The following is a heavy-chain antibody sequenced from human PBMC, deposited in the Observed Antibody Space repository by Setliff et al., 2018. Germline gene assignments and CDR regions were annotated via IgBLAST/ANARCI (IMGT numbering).Heavy chain of an antibody. CDR3: AADYYDSSGYGY. J-gene: IGHJ4*02. V-gene: IGHV1-24*01. Sequence: ASVKVSCKVSGYTLTELSMHWVRQAPGQGLEWMGGFDPEDGETIYAPKFQGRVTMTEDTSTDTAHMELSSLRSEDTAVYYCAADYYDSSGYGYWGQGTLVTVSS. D-gene: IGHD3-22*01. CDR1: GYTLTELS. CDR2: FDPEDGET.